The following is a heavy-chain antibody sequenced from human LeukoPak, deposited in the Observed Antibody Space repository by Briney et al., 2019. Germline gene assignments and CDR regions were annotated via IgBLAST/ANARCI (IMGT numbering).Heavy chain of an antibody. J-gene: IGHJ4*02. V-gene: IGHV4-39*01. CDR1: GGSISSSPYY. CDR2: ISYSGST. Sequence: SETLSLTCTVSGGSISSSPYYWGWIRQPPGKGLEWIGSISYSGSTYYNPSLKSRVTISVDTSKTQFSLKLSSVTAADTAVYYCARRHYRGQLDYWGQGTLVTVSS. D-gene: IGHD3-10*01. CDR3: ARRHYRGQLDY.